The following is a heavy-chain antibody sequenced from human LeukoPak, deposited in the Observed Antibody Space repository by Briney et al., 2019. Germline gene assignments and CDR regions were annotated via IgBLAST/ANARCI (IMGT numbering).Heavy chain of an antibody. CDR1: GGTFSSYA. V-gene: IGHV1-69*05. CDR2: IIPIFGTA. J-gene: IGHJ4*02. Sequence: GASVKVSCKASGGTFSSYAISWVRQAPGQGLEWMGRIIPIFGTANYAQKFQGRVTITTDESTSTAYMELSSVTAADTAVYYCARGGYNWNDVYYFDYWGQGTLVTVSS. CDR3: ARGGYNWNDVYYFDY. D-gene: IGHD1-1*01.